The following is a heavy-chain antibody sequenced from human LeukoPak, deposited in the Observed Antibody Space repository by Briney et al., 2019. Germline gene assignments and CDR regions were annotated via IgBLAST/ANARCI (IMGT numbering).Heavy chain of an antibody. J-gene: IGHJ4*02. CDR1: GGSISSSSYY. CDR3: ATQPYCSSTSCYRGSFDY. Sequence: SETLSLTCTVSGGSISSSSYYWGWIRQPPGKGLEWIGSIYYSGSTYYNPSLKSRVTISVDTSKNQFSLKLSSVTAADTAVYYCATQPYCSSTSCYRGSFDYWGQGALVTVSS. D-gene: IGHD2-2*02. CDR2: IYYSGST. V-gene: IGHV4-39*01.